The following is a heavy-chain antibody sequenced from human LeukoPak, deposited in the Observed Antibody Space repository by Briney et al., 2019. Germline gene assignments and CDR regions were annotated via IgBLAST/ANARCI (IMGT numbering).Heavy chain of an antibody. J-gene: IGHJ4*02. Sequence: GASVKVSCKASVYTFTSYGISWVRQAPGQGLEWMGWISAYNGNTNYPRKVQGSFTMTTDTSTSTAYMELRGLRSDDTAVYYCARDGDCSGGSCYRYYFDYWGQGTLVTVSS. V-gene: IGHV1-18*01. CDR3: ARDGDCSGGSCYRYYFDY. CDR2: ISAYNGNT. CDR1: VYTFTSYG. D-gene: IGHD2-15*01.